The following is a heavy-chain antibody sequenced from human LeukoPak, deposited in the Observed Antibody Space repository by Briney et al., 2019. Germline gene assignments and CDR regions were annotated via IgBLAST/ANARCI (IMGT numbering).Heavy chain of an antibody. CDR2: VNGGGSST. V-gene: IGHV3-23*01. CDR1: GFTFSASA. Sequence: GGSLRLSCAASGFTFSASAMNWVRQAPAKGLEWVSSVNGGGSSTYYADSVKGRFTISRDNSKNTLYLQMNSLRAEDTAVYYCAKDSPTVTTSYWGQGTLVTVSS. D-gene: IGHD4-17*01. J-gene: IGHJ4*02. CDR3: AKDSPTVTTSY.